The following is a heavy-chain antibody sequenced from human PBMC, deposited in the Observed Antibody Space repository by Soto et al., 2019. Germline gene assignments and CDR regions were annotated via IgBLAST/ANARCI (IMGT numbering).Heavy chain of an antibody. CDR3: ARATGLAAAGTEY. CDR1: GFTFSSYG. CDR2: IWYDGSNK. V-gene: IGHV3-33*01. J-gene: IGHJ4*02. Sequence: QVQLVESGGGVVQPGRSLRLSCAASGFTFSSYGMHWVRQAPGKGLEWVAVIWYDGSNKYYADSVKGRFTISRDNSKNTLYLQMNRLRDEDTAVYYRARATGLAAAGTEYWGQATLVNVSS. D-gene: IGHD6-13*01.